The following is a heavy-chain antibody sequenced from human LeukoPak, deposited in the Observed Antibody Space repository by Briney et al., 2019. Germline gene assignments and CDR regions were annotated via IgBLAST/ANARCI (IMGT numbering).Heavy chain of an antibody. CDR1: GFTVSSNY. J-gene: IGHJ6*02. V-gene: IGHV3-53*01. CDR3: ARSPHSSNWNYYGMDV. D-gene: IGHD6-13*01. Sequence: GGSLRLSCAASGFTVSSNYMSWVRQAPGKGLEWVSVIYSGGSTKYADSVTGRFTISRDNSKNTLYLQMNSLRAEDTAVYYCARSPHSSNWNYYGMDVWGQGTTVTVSS. CDR2: IYSGGST.